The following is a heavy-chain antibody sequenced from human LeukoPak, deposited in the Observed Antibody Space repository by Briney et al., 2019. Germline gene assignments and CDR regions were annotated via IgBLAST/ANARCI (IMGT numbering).Heavy chain of an antibody. V-gene: IGHV3-7*01. CDR3: AKDNDYDSSGSAEDY. J-gene: IGHJ4*02. Sequence: PGGSLRLSCAASGFTFSSYWMSWVRQAPGKGLEWVANIKQDGSEKYYADSVKGRFTISRDNSKNTLYLQMNSLRAEDTAVYYCAKDNDYDSSGSAEDYWGQGTLVTVSS. CDR2: IKQDGSEK. CDR1: GFTFSSYW. D-gene: IGHD3-22*01.